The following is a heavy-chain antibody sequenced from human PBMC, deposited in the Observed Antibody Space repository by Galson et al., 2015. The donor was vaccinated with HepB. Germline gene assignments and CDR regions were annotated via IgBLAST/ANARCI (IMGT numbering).Heavy chain of an antibody. Sequence: SLRLSCAASGFTFGDYAMNWFRQAPGKGLEWVGFKRSNTYGGTTEYGASVKGRFTIPKDDSKSIAHLQMNSLKTEDTAVYYCSRVTDCCGTSCNDYWGQGTLVTVSS. V-gene: IGHV3-49*03. CDR1: GFTFGDYA. D-gene: IGHD2-2*01. CDR3: SRVTDCCGTSCNDY. CDR2: KRSNTYGGTT. J-gene: IGHJ4*02.